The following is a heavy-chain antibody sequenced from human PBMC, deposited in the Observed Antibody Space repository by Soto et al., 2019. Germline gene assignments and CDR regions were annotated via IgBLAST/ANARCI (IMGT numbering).Heavy chain of an antibody. D-gene: IGHD3-16*01. CDR3: AKDGVFGAYTTSGLDH. V-gene: IGHV3-23*01. CDR1: GFTFSTYT. Sequence: EVQLLESGGGLVQPGGSLRLSCAASGFTFSTYTMTWVRQAPGKGLEWVAAISRTGGSTYYGDSVKGRFTISRDSSKNTLYLQMTSLRAEDTAVYYCAKDGVFGAYTTSGLDHWGQGALVSVSS. CDR2: ISRTGGST. J-gene: IGHJ4*02.